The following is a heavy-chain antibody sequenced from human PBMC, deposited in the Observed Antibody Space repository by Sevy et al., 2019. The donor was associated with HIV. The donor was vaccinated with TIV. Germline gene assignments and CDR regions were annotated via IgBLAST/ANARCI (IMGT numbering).Heavy chain of an antibody. J-gene: IGHJ6*03. Sequence: GGSLRLSCAASGFTFSSYAMSWVRQAPGKGLEWVSAISGSVGSTYYADSVKGRFTISRDNSKNTPYLQMNSLRAEDTAVYYCAKDGFKPSVGDENYYYYYMDVWGKGTTVTVSS. CDR2: ISGSVGST. CDR1: GFTFSSYA. V-gene: IGHV3-23*01. CDR3: AKDGFKPSVGDENYYYYYMDV. D-gene: IGHD3-16*01.